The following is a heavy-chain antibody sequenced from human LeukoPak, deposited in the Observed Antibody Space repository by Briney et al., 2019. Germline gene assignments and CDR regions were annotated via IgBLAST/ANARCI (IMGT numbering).Heavy chain of an antibody. CDR2: INHSGST. CDR1: GGSFSGYY. V-gene: IGHV4-34*01. D-gene: IGHD2/OR15-2a*01. Sequence: SETLSLTCAVYGGSFSGYYWSWIRQPPGKGLEWIGEINHSGSTNYNPSLKSRVTISVDTSKNQFSLKLSSVTAADTAVYYGARGLYFPGPPRGYWGQGTLVTVSS. CDR3: ARGLYFPGPPRGY. J-gene: IGHJ4*02.